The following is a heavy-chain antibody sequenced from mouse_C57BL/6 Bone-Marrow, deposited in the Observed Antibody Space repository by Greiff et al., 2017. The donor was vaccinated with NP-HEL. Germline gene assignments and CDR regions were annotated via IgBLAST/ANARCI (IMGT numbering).Heavy chain of an antibody. V-gene: IGHV5-4*01. Sequence: EVKLVESGGGLVKPGGSLKLSCAASGFTFSSYAMSWVRQTPEKRLEWVATISDGGSYTYYPDNVKGRLTISRDNAKNNLYLQMSHLKSEDTAMYYCAREYYYGSGGDAMDYWGQGTTVTVSS. CDR1: GFTFSSYA. CDR3: AREYYYGSGGDAMDY. CDR2: ISDGGSYT. J-gene: IGHJ4*01. D-gene: IGHD1-1*01.